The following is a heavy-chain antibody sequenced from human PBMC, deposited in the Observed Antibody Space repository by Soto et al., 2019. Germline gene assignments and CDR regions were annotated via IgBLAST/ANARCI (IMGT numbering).Heavy chain of an antibody. CDR3: ARDRTFRYCSSTSCPSAFDI. CDR2: IYHSGST. Sequence: SETLPLTCASSGGSVNSSKWWGSVRQPPGKGLEWIGEIYHSGSTNYNPSLKSRVTISVDKSKNQFSLKLSSVTAADTAVYYCARDRTFRYCSSTSCPSAFDIWGQGTMVTVSS. V-gene: IGHV4-4*02. D-gene: IGHD2-2*01. CDR1: GGSVNSSKW. J-gene: IGHJ3*02.